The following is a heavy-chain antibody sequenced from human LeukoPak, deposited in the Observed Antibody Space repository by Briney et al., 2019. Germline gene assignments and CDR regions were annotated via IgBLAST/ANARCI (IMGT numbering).Heavy chain of an antibody. D-gene: IGHD6-19*01. CDR3: ARVPIAVAGTGGAFDI. CDR2: INHSGST. J-gene: IGHJ3*02. V-gene: IGHV4-34*01. Sequence: PSETLSLTCAVYGGSFSGYYWSWIRQPPGKGLEWIGEINHSGSTNYNPSLKSRVTISVDTSKNQFSLKLSSVTAADTAVYYCARVPIAVAGTGGAFDIWGQGTMVTVSS. CDR1: GGSFSGYY.